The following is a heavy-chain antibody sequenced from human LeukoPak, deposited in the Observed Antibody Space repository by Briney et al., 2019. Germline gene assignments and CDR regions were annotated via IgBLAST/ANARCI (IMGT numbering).Heavy chain of an antibody. V-gene: IGHV3-7*03. Sequence: TGGSLRLSCTASGFTLGDYAMSWVRQAPGKGLEWVANIRQDGDTKYYVDSVKGRFTISRDNAMNSLYLQMNSLRAEDTAIYYCARSLPYGTTWYGRSDFWGQGTLVTVSS. D-gene: IGHD6-13*01. CDR1: GFTLGDYA. CDR3: ARSLPYGTTWYGRSDF. CDR2: IRQDGDTK. J-gene: IGHJ4*02.